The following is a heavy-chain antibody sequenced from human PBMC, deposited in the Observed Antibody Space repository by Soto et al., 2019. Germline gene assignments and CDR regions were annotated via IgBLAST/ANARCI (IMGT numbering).Heavy chain of an antibody. Sequence: QGQLVQSGVEVTKPGASVKVSCKASGSSFTNYGITWVRQAPGQGFEWMGWISAYNGNTNYAQKVQGRVTMTTDASTSTAYLELRSLRSDDTAVYYCARDRGVAPPVAGNTHYYYYMDVWGKGTTVTVSS. CDR1: GSSFTNYG. CDR3: ARDRGVAPPVAGNTHYYYYMDV. J-gene: IGHJ6*03. V-gene: IGHV1-18*01. D-gene: IGHD6-19*01. CDR2: ISAYNGNT.